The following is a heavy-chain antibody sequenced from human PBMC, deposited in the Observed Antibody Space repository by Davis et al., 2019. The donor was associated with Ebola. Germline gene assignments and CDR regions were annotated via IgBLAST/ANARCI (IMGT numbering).Heavy chain of an antibody. CDR1: GYSFIRYG. CDR3: ARDRGTVFGVLITPLDS. V-gene: IGHV1-18*04. J-gene: IGHJ4*02. CDR2: ISAYNGNT. Sequence: AASVKVSCKASGYSFIRYGISWVRQAPGQGLEWMGWISAYNGNTNYAQKLQGRVTMTTDTSTSTAYMELRSLRSDDTAVYYCARDRGTVFGVLITPLDSWGQGTLVTVSS. D-gene: IGHD3-3*01.